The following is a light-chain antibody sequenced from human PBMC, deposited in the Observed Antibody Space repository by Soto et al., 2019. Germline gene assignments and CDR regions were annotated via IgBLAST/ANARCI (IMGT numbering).Light chain of an antibody. V-gene: IGKV3-20*01. CDR3: QQYGSSPPYT. J-gene: IGKJ2*01. CDR2: GSS. Sequence: EVVLTQSPGTLSLSPGERATLSCRASQSVSNNYLAWYQQKPGQSPKLLIFGSSDKATGIPDWFSGSGSGTDFTLTICSLEPEDFAVYYCQQYGSSPPYTFGQGTKLEIK. CDR1: QSVSNNY.